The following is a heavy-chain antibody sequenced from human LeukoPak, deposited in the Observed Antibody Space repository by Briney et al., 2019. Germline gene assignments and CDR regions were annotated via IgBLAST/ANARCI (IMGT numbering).Heavy chain of an antibody. V-gene: IGHV3-23*01. CDR1: GFTFSSYD. CDR2: ISGSGSST. Sequence: GGSLRLSCASSGFTFSSYDMSWVRQTPGKGLEWVSGISGSGSSTYYADSVKGRFTISRDNSKNTLYLQMNSLRVEDTAVYYCAKPPPADYHYDSSGYPWGQGTLITVSS. D-gene: IGHD3-22*01. CDR3: AKPPPADYHYDSSGYP. J-gene: IGHJ5*02.